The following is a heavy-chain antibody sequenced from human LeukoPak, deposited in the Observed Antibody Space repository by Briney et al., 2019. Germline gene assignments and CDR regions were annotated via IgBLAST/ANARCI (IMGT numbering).Heavy chain of an antibody. V-gene: IGHV4-39*07. D-gene: IGHD3-10*01. CDR2: IDYSGST. CDR3: ARGQYGSGSGSYSLCWFDP. J-gene: IGHJ5*02. CDR1: GGSISSTSYY. Sequence: SETLSLTCTVSGGSISSTSYYWGWIRQPPGKGLEWIGNIDYSGSTYYNPSLKSRVTISVDTSKNQFSLKLNSLTAADTAVYFCARGQYGSGSGSYSLCWFDPWGQGTLVTVSS.